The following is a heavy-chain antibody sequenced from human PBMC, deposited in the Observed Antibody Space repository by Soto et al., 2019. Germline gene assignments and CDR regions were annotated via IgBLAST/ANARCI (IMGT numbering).Heavy chain of an antibody. CDR1: GFSFSSYA. CDR2: ITGSGDSA. V-gene: IGHV3-23*01. CDR3: AKEDSRSWAVVSWYFAL. Sequence: EVQVLESGGGLVQPGGSLRLSCAASGFSFSSYAMTWVRQAPGKGLEWVSGITGSGDSAYYAGSVKGRFTISRDNSKNTLYLQMNSLRTEDTAVYYCAKEDSRSWAVVSWYFALWGRGTLVTVAS. D-gene: IGHD6-13*01. J-gene: IGHJ2*01.